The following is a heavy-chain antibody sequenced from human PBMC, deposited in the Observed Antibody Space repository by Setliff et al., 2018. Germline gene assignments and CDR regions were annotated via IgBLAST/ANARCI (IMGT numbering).Heavy chain of an antibody. CDR2: ISTSSTII. CDR3: VKWDSKYVSGSHYMDV. Sequence: GGSLRLSCVTSGFTFSNYGMTWVRRAPGKGLEWISYISTSSTIIYYADSVKGRFTISRDNANHSLHLQMNSLRAEDTAVYFCVKWDSKYVSGSHYMDVWGKGTMVTVSS. D-gene: IGHD3-16*01. V-gene: IGHV3-48*01. J-gene: IGHJ6*03. CDR1: GFTFSNYG.